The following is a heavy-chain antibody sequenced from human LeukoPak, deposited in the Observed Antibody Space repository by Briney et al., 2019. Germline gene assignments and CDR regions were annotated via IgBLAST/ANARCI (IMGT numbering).Heavy chain of an antibody. CDR2: IYYSGST. V-gene: IGHV4-39*01. CDR1: GGSISSSSYY. J-gene: IGHJ4*02. D-gene: IGHD1-26*01. CDR3: ARRNSGTRRYDFDY. Sequence: PSETLSLTCTVSGGSISSSSYYWGWIRQPPGKGLEWIGSIYYSGSTYYNPSLKSRVTISVDTSKNQFSLKLSSVTAADMAVYYCARRNSGTRRYDFDYWGQGTLVTVSS.